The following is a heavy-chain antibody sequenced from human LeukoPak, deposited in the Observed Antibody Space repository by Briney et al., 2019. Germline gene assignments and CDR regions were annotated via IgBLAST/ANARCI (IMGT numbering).Heavy chain of an antibody. J-gene: IGHJ5*02. CDR2: ITSSSRYI. CDR3: ARVAAAIVILGWFDP. D-gene: IGHD6-13*01. CDR1: GFTFSTYN. V-gene: IGHV3-21*04. Sequence: GGSLRLSCAASGFTFSTYNMNWVRQAPGKGLEWVSSITSSSRYIYYADSVKGRFTISRDNSKNTLYLQMNSLRAEDTAVYYCARVAAAIVILGWFDPWGQGTLVTVSS.